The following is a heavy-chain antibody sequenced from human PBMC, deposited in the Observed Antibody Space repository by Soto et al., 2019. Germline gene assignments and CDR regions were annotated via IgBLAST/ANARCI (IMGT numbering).Heavy chain of an antibody. Sequence: ASVKVSCKASGYTLTSYYLHWVRQAPGQGPEWMGIINPSGGITNDAQKFQDRVTMTSDTSTSTVYMELSSLGSEDTAVYYCARGISTTRYYYYYGMDVWGQGTTVTVSS. J-gene: IGHJ6*02. D-gene: IGHD2-2*01. CDR2: INPSGGIT. V-gene: IGHV1-46*01. CDR1: GYTLTSYY. CDR3: ARGISTTRYYYYYGMDV.